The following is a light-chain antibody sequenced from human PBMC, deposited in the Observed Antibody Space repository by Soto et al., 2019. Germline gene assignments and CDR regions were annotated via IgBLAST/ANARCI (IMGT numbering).Light chain of an antibody. CDR1: TCPRQD. J-gene: IGLJ1*01. V-gene: IGLV3-25*02. Sequence: SYELTQPPSVSVSPGQTARITCSGDTCPRQDPYCYQQKPGQAPVLIINKNSERPSGIPERFSGSTSGTTVTLTISGVQAEDEADYYCQSADSSGAYVFGTGTKVTVL. CDR2: KNS. CDR3: QSADSSGAYV.